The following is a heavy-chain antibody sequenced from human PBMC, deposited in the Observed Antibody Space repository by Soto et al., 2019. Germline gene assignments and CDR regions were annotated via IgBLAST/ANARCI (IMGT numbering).Heavy chain of an antibody. CDR3: TTLRYFDWFYFDY. CDR1: GFTFSNAW. D-gene: IGHD3-9*01. V-gene: IGHV3-15*07. Sequence: GGSLRLSCAASGFTFSNAWMNWVRQAPGKGLEWVGRIKSKTDGGTTDYAAPVKGRFTISRDDSKNTLYLQMNSLKTEDTAVYYCTTLRYFDWFYFDYWGQGTLVTVSS. J-gene: IGHJ4*02. CDR2: IKSKTDGGTT.